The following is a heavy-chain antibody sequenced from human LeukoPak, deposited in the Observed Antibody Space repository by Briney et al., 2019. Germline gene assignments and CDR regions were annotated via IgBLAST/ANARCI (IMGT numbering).Heavy chain of an antibody. V-gene: IGHV3-7*01. CDR2: IKQDGSEK. CDR1: GFTFSTYW. J-gene: IGHJ4*02. CDR3: ARDKVAGSMAGSNFDY. D-gene: IGHD6-19*01. Sequence: PGGSLRLSCAASGFTFSTYWMSWVRQVPGKGLEWVANIKQDGSEKNYVDSVKGRFTISRDNAKKSLYLQMNSLRGEDTAVYYCARDKVAGSMAGSNFDYWGQGTLVTVSS.